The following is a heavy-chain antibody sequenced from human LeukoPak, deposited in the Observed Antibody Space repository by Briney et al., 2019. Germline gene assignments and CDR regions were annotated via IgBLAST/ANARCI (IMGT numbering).Heavy chain of an antibody. V-gene: IGHV3-74*01. J-gene: IGHJ4*02. CDR1: GFTFSTYW. CDR3: ARDLELVYYDSSGYDY. Sequence: GGSLRLSCAASGFTFSTYWMHWVRQAPGTGLVWVSRINSDGSSTTYADSVKGRFTISRDNAKNTLYLQMNSLRAEDTAVYYCARDLELVYYDSSGYDYWGQGTLVIVSS. D-gene: IGHD3-22*01. CDR2: INSDGSST.